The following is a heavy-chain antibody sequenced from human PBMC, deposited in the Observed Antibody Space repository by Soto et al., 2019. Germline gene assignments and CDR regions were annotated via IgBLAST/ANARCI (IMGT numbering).Heavy chain of an antibody. Sequence: GASVKVSCKASGYTFTSYAMHWVRPAPGQRLEWMGWINAGNGNTKYSQKFQGRVTITRDTSASTAYMELSSLRSEDTAVYYCARDYDFWSGQNWFDPWGQGTLVTVSS. CDR2: INAGNGNT. J-gene: IGHJ5*02. D-gene: IGHD3-3*01. CDR3: ARDYDFWSGQNWFDP. CDR1: GYTFTSYA. V-gene: IGHV1-3*01.